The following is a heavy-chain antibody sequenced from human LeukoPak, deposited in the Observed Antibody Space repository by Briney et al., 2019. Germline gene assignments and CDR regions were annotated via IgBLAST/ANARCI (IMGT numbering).Heavy chain of an antibody. J-gene: IGHJ4*02. CDR1: GYTFTGYY. D-gene: IGHD6-19*01. Sequence: ASVKVSCKASGYTFTGYYMHWVRQAPGQGLEWMGWINPNSGGTNYAQKFQGRVTMTRDTSISTAYMELSRLRSDDTAVYYCARDPSDSSGWTLFDYWGQGTLVTVSS. CDR2: INPNSGGT. V-gene: IGHV1-2*02. CDR3: ARDPSDSSGWTLFDY.